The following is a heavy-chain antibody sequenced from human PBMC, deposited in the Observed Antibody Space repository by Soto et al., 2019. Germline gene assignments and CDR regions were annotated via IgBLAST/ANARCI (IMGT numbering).Heavy chain of an antibody. V-gene: IGHV1-69*01. D-gene: IGHD5-18*01. CDR2: IIPIFGTA. CDR3: ARAGYSYGDGVGGYFQH. J-gene: IGHJ1*01. CDR1: GGTFSSYA. Sequence: QVQLVQSGAEVKKPGSSVKVSCKASGGTFSSYAISWVRQAPGQGLEWMGGIIPIFGTANYAQKFQGRVTITADESTSTAYMELSRLRSEDTAVYYCARAGYSYGDGVGGYFQHWGQGTLVTVSS.